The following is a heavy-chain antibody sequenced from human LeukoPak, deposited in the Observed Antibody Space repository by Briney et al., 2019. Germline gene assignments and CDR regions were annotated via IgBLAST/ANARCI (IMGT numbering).Heavy chain of an antibody. D-gene: IGHD1-26*01. J-gene: IGHJ4*02. Sequence: GGSLRLSCAASGFTFSSYEMNWVRQAPGKGLEWVSYISSSGSTIYYADSVKGRFTISRDNAKNSLYLQMNSLRGEDTAVYYCARDEVGAFDYWGQGTLVTVSS. CDR1: GFTFSSYE. CDR2: ISSSGSTI. V-gene: IGHV3-48*03. CDR3: ARDEVGAFDY.